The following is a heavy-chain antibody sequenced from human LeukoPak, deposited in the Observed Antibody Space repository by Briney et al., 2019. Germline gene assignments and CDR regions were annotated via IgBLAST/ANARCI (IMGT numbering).Heavy chain of an antibody. CDR3: ARRFGVGAQYYFDY. J-gene: IGHJ4*02. Sequence: GESLKISCQGSGYSLTSYSIGLVRQMPGKGLELVGIIYPGDSDTIYSPSLQGQVTISADKSISTAYLQWSSLKASDTAMYYCARRFGVGAQYYFDYWGQGTLVTVSS. CDR2: IYPGDSDT. CDR1: GYSLTSYS. V-gene: IGHV5-51*01. D-gene: IGHD1-26*01.